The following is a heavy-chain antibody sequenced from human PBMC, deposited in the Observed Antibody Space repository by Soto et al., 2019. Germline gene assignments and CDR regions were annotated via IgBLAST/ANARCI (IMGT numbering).Heavy chain of an antibody. CDR3: ARGPRAPPPHDYGMDV. V-gene: IGHV3-23*01. Sequence: EVQLLESGGGLVQPGGSLRLSCAASGFTFSSYVMNWVRQAPGKGLEWVSGISGSGGNTYYADSVKGRFTISRDNSKSTRYLQMNSLRAEDTAVYYCARGPRAPPPHDYGMDVWGQGTTVTVSS. CDR1: GFTFSSYV. CDR2: ISGSGGNT. J-gene: IGHJ6*02.